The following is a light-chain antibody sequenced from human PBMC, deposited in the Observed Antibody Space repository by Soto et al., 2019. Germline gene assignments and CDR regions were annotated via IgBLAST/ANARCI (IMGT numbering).Light chain of an antibody. CDR1: QSVSSSY. CDR2: GAS. J-gene: IGKJ2*01. Sequence: EIVLTQSPGTLSLSPGERATLSCRASQSVSSSYLAWYQQKPGQAPRLLLYGASSRATGIPDRFSGSGSGTGFTVTISRLGAEDCAVYYCQQYGSAPPYTFGQGTKLEIK. V-gene: IGKV3-20*01. CDR3: QQYGSAPPYT.